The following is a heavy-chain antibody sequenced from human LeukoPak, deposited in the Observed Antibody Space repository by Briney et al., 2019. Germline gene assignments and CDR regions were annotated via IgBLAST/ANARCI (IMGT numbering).Heavy chain of an antibody. D-gene: IGHD7-27*01. Sequence: GGSLRLSCAASGFTFDDYAMHWVRHAPGKGLEWVSLISWDGGSTYYADSVKGRFTISRDNSKNSLYLQMNSLRAEDTALYYCAKEASDRDEGWGYYFDYWGQGTLVTVSS. CDR1: GFTFDDYA. V-gene: IGHV3-43D*03. J-gene: IGHJ4*02. CDR3: AKEASDRDEGWGYYFDY. CDR2: ISWDGGST.